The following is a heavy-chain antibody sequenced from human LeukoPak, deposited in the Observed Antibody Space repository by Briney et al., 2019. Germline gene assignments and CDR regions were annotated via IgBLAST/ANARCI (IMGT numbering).Heavy chain of an antibody. Sequence: GGSLRLSCAASGFTFSSYGMHWVRQAPGKGLEWVAVIWYGGSNKYYADSVKGRFTISRDNSKNTLYLQMNSLRVEDTAVYYCARGDGFMIRDWGQEPWSPSPQ. J-gene: IGHJ4*01. CDR2: IWYGGSNK. D-gene: IGHD3-10*01. CDR1: GFTFSSYG. CDR3: ARGDGFMIRD. V-gene: IGHV3-33*08.